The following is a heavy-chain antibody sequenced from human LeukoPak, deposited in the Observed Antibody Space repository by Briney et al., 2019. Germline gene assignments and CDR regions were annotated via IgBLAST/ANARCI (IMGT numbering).Heavy chain of an antibody. D-gene: IGHD2-8*01. CDR1: GYTFTSYG. V-gene: IGHV1-18*01. J-gene: IGHJ4*02. CDR2: ISAYNGNT. CDR3: ARVGRYCTNGVCYYAY. Sequence: ASVKVSRKASGYTFTSYGISWVRQAPGQGLEWMGWISAYNGNTNYAQKLQGRVTMTTDTSTSTAYMELRSLRSDDTAVYYCARVGRYCTNGVCYYAYWGQGTLVTVSS.